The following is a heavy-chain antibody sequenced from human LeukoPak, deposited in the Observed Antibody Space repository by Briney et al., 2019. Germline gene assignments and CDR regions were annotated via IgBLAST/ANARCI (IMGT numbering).Heavy chain of an antibody. CDR1: GFTFSDHY. D-gene: IGHD5-24*01. CDR2: IYSGGST. CDR3: ASNEVGYSPFDY. Sequence: PGGSLRLSCAASGFTFSDHYMDWVRQAPGKGLEWVSVIYSGGSTYYADSVKGRFTISRDNSKNTLYLQMNSLRAEDTAVYYCASNEVGYSPFDYWGQGTLVTVSS. J-gene: IGHJ4*02. V-gene: IGHV3-53*01.